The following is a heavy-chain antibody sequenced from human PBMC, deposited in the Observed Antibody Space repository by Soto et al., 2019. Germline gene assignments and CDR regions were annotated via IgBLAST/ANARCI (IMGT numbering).Heavy chain of an antibody. CDR2: ISGSGGST. CDR3: AKDIRSSWYGNWFDP. J-gene: IGHJ5*02. V-gene: IGHV3-23*01. Sequence: GGSLRLSCAASGFTFSSYAMSWVRQAPGKGLEWVSAISGSGGSTYYADSVKGRFTISRDNSKNTLYLQMNSLRAEDTAVYYCAKDIRSSWYGNWFDPWGQGPLVTVSS. D-gene: IGHD6-13*01. CDR1: GFTFSSYA.